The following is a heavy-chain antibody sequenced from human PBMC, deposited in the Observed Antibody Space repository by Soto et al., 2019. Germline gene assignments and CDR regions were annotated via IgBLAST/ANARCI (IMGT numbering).Heavy chain of an antibody. CDR3: ANSLGGNGH. D-gene: IGHD2-15*01. J-gene: IGHJ4*02. V-gene: IGHV3-72*01. CDR2: IRNKRNSYTT. CDR1: GFTFSDHY. Sequence: EVQLVESGGGLVQPGGSLRLSCAASGFTFSDHYMDWVRQAPGKGLEWVGRIRNKRNSYTTEYAASVKGRFTISRDDSQNSLYLQMNSLKTGDTAVYWCANSLGGNGHWGPGTLVTVSS.